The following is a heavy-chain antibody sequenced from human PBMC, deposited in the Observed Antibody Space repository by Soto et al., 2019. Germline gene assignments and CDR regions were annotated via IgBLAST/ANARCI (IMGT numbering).Heavy chain of an antibody. V-gene: IGHV1-2*02. D-gene: IGHD6-13*01. J-gene: IGHJ4*02. CDR2: INAHSGGT. CDR1: GFSFTGYY. Sequence: ASVKVSCKASGFSFTGYYIHWLRQAPGQGLEWMGWINAHSGGTEYAQKFQGRVTLTRDTSISTAYMTLSSLRAEDTAVYYCAKDRLSSSSWAPPFDYWGQGTLVTVSS. CDR3: AKDRLSSSSWAPPFDY.